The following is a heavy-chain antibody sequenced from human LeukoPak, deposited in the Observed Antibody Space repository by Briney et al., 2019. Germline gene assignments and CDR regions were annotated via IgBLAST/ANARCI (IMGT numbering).Heavy chain of an antibody. CDR1: VGSLSVYS. CDR2: INLSVGT. Sequence: SQSLSPTCAVYVGSLSVYSCSWIRQPPRKGLEWSGEINLSVGTTYIPSLKSRVTISVDPSKNQFSLKLGSVTAADTAVYYCARGLDYYGSGSYFGVRRTGDWFDPWGQGTLVTVSS. D-gene: IGHD3-10*01. CDR3: ARGLDYYGSGSYFGVRRTGDWFDP. J-gene: IGHJ5*02. V-gene: IGHV4-34*01.